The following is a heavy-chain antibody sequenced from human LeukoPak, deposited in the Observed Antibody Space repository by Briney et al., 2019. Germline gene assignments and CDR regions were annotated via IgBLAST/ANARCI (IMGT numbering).Heavy chain of an antibody. J-gene: IGHJ4*02. V-gene: IGHV3-23*01. CDR2: ISGSGGST. D-gene: IGHD2-15*01. CDR1: GFTVSSNY. CDR3: AKDRLGRGYYFDY. Sequence: PGGSLRLSCAASGFTVSSNYMSWVRQAPGKGLEWVSAISGSGGSTYYADSVKGRFTISRDNSKNTLYLQMNSLRAEDTAVYYCAKDRLGRGYYFDYWGQGTLVTVSS.